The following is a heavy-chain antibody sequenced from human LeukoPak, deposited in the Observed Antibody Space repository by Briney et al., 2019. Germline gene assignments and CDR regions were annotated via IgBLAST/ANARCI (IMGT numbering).Heavy chain of an antibody. D-gene: IGHD3-22*01. J-gene: IGHJ4*02. Sequence: GGSLRLSCAASGFTFSNAWMSWVRQAPGKGLEWVGRIKSKTDGGTTDYAAPVKGRFTISRDDSKNALYLQMNSLKTEDTAVYYCTTDPHTYYYDSSGLSWGQGTLVTVSS. CDR2: IKSKTDGGTT. CDR3: TTDPHTYYYDSSGLS. V-gene: IGHV3-15*01. CDR1: GFTFSNAW.